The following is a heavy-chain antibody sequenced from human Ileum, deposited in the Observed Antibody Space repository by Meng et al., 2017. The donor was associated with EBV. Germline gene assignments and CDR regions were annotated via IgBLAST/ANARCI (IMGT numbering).Heavy chain of an antibody. CDR2: TSHSGST. CDR1: GGSISRSDW. J-gene: IGHJ4*02. V-gene: IGHV4-4*02. Sequence: VRRKQSGAGLGKPSETLSLACAVSGGSISRSDWWSWVRQPPGKGLEWIGETSHSGSTNYSPSLKSRVTISLDKSKNQLSLKLNSVTAADTAVYYCASSDYYRSDYWGQGTLVTVSS. D-gene: IGHD3-22*01. CDR3: ASSDYYRSDY.